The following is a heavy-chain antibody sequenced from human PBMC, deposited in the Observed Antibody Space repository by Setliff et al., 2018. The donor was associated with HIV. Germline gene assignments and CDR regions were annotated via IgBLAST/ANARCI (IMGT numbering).Heavy chain of an antibody. Sequence: SETLSLTCSVSGASISSYYWSWIRQPPGKGLEWIGYISPTGNTNYNPSLKSRVTISTDTSNNQFSLRMNSVTAADTAVYYCATDTSISWFYHWGQGTLVTV. CDR3: ATDTSISWFYH. CDR1: GASISSYY. D-gene: IGHD5-18*01. CDR2: ISPTGNT. J-gene: IGHJ5*01. V-gene: IGHV4-4*09.